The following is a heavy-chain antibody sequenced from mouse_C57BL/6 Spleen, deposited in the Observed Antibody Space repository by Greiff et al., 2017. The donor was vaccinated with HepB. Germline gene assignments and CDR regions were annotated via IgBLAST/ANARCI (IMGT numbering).Heavy chain of an antibody. CDR2: IYPGDGDT. J-gene: IGHJ4*01. CDR1: GYAFSSSW. Sequence: VQLQQSGPELVKPGASVKISCKASGYAFSSSWMNWVKQRPGKGLEWIGRIYPGDGDTNYNGKFKGKATLTADKASSTAYVQLSSLTSEDSAVYFYARSPGRAMDYWGQGTSVTVSS. D-gene: IGHD4-1*01. CDR3: ARSPGRAMDY. V-gene: IGHV1-82*01.